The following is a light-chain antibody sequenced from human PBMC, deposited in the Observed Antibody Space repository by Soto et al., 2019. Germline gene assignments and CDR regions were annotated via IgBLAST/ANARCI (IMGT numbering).Light chain of an antibody. CDR2: AAS. CDR3: QQTYSTPRT. CDR1: ESFTSH. V-gene: IGKV1-39*01. Sequence: DIQMTQSPSSLSASVGDRVTITCRASESFTSHLNWYQQKPGKAPKLLIYAASSLQSGVPSRFSGSGSGTDFTLTISSLQREDSATYYCQQTYSTPRTFGPGTKVDIK. J-gene: IGKJ3*01.